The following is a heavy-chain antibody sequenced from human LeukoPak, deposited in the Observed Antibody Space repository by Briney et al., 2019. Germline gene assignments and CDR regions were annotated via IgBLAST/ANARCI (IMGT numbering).Heavy chain of an antibody. J-gene: IGHJ5*02. CDR1: GGTFSGYA. CDR2: IIPIFGTA. D-gene: IGHD4-23*01. Sequence: AASVKVSCKASGGTFSGYAISWVRQAPGQGLEWMGGIIPIFGTANYAQKFQGRVTITTDESTSTAYMELSSLRSEDTAVYYCAREREVVVTPGWFDPWGQGTLVTVSS. V-gene: IGHV1-69*05. CDR3: AREREVVVTPGWFDP.